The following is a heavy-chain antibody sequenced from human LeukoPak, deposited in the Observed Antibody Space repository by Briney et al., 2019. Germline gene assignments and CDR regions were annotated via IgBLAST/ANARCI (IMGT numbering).Heavy chain of an antibody. Sequence: GGSLRLSCIASGFTLSNYDMTWVRPTAGKGLEYVSSIGSGGYTFYAGSVKGRFSISRDISQNTVYLQMNSLRAEDTAMYFCAKKLPGASYYFDFWGQGTLVTVSS. CDR2: IGSGGYT. CDR3: AKKLPGASYYFDF. V-gene: IGHV3-23*01. CDR1: GFTLSNYD. J-gene: IGHJ4*02. D-gene: IGHD7-27*01.